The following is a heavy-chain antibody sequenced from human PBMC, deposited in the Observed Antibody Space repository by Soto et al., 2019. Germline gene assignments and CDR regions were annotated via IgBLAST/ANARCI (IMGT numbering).Heavy chain of an antibody. CDR3: AKSVTYDASGGYPNWFDP. J-gene: IGHJ5*02. CDR2: ISGSGGST. CDR1: GFTFSSYA. D-gene: IGHD3-22*01. Sequence: GGSLRLSCAASGFTFSSYAMSWVRQAPGKGLEWVSAISGSGGSTYYADSVKGRFTISRDKSTNTLYLQMNSLRAEDTAIYYCAKSVTYDASGGYPNWFDPWGQGNLVTVP. V-gene: IGHV3-23*01.